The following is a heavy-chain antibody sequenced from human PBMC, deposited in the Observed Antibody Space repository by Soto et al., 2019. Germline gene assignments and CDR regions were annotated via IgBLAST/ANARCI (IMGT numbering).Heavy chain of an antibody. CDR2: IYHSGST. J-gene: IGHJ5*02. Sequence: SETLSLTCAVSGGSISSGGYSRSWIRHPPGKGLEWIGYIYHSGSTYYDPSLKSRVTISVDRSKNLFSLKLSSVTAADTAVYYCARGGSMVRGAIDSLTWFDPWGQGTLVTVSS. V-gene: IGHV4-30-2*01. D-gene: IGHD3-10*01. CDR3: ARGGSMVRGAIDSLTWFDP. CDR1: GGSISSGGYS.